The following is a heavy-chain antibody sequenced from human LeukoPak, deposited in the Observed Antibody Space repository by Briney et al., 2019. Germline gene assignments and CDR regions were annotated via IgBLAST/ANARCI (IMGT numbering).Heavy chain of an antibody. Sequence: ASVKVSCTASGYTFTNYGINWVRQAPGQGLEWMGWIDSYNGNTNYAQKVQDRVTMTTDRSTNTVYMELRSLTTDDTAVYYCARRGYSSSWNVFYLDYWGQGTLVTVSS. V-gene: IGHV1-18*01. J-gene: IGHJ4*02. CDR3: ARRGYSSSWNVFYLDY. D-gene: IGHD6-13*01. CDR2: IDSYNGNT. CDR1: GYTFTNYG.